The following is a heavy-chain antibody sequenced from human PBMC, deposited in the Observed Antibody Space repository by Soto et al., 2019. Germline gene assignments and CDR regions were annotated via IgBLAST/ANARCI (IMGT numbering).Heavy chain of an antibody. D-gene: IGHD2-15*01. J-gene: IGHJ4*02. V-gene: IGHV3-7*01. CDR2: IKEDGSEE. CDR1: GFSFGTYW. CDR3: AREEGCGGGSGYSIWRY. Sequence: EVQLVESGGGLVQPGGSLRLSCAASGFSFGTYWISWVRQAPGKGLEWVANIKEDGSEEYYVDSVKGRFTISRDNAKNALYLQMNGLRAEDTAMYYCAREEGCGGGSGYSIWRYWGQGTLVTVSP.